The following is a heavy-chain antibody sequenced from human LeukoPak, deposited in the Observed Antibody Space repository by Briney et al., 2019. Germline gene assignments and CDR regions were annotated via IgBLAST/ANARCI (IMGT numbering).Heavy chain of an antibody. Sequence: GGSLRLSCAASGFTFTSYAMSWVRQAPGKGLEWVSGISNSGFSTYYADSVKGRFTIFRDNSKNTLYLQMNSLRVEDTAVYYCAREAPKRWLPDWGQGTLVTVSS. CDR3: AREAPKRWLPD. D-gene: IGHD5-24*01. V-gene: IGHV3-23*01. J-gene: IGHJ4*02. CDR1: GFTFTSYA. CDR2: ISNSGFST.